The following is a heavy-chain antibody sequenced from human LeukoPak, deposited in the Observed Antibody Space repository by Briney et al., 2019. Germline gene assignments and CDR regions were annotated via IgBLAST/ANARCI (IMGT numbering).Heavy chain of an antibody. D-gene: IGHD3-3*01. J-gene: IGHJ4*02. CDR3: ARPAHDFWSGYYFDY. CDR2: ISYDGSNK. V-gene: IGHV3-30*04. CDR1: GFTFSSYA. Sequence: PGGSLRLSCAASGFTFSSYAMHWVRQAPGKGLEWVAVISYDGSNKYYADSVKGRFTISRDNSKNTLYLQMNSLRAEDTAVYYCARPAHDFWSGYYFDYWGQGTLVTVSS.